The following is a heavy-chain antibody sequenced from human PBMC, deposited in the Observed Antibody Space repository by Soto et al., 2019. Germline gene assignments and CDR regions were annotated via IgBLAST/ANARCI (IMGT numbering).Heavy chain of an antibody. D-gene: IGHD5-18*01. J-gene: IGHJ4*02. Sequence: PGGSLRLSCAASGFTFSNAWMSWVRQAPGKGLEWVSAISGSGGSTYYADSVKGRITISRDNSKNTVYLQMNTLAVEDTAVYFCAKGGYPSYYDSWGQGILVTVSS. CDR1: GFTFSNAW. V-gene: IGHV3-23*01. CDR2: ISGSGGST. CDR3: AKGGYPSYYDS.